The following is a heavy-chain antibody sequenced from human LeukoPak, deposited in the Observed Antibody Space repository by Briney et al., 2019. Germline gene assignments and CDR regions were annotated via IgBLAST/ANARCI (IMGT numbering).Heavy chain of an antibody. CDR2: IYYSGST. J-gene: IGHJ4*02. CDR3: ARGYGSGSSQEAFSDY. D-gene: IGHD3-10*01. CDR1: SGSISDYY. V-gene: IGHV4-30-4*01. Sequence: PSETLSLTCTVSSGSISDYYWSWIRQPPGKGLEWIGYIYYSGSTYYNPSLKSRVTISVDTSKNQFSLKLSSVTAADTAVYYCARGYGSGSSQEAFSDYWDQGTLVTVSS.